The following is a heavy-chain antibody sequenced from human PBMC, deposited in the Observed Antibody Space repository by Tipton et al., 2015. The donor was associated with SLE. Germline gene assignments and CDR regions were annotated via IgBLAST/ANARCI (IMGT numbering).Heavy chain of an antibody. CDR2: ISSRSTGI. CDR3: ARAGLATSYYYYMDV. CDR1: GFTFSSYE. V-gene: IGHV3-48*03. D-gene: IGHD5-12*01. Sequence: SLRLSCAASGFTFSSYEMNWVRQAPGKGLKWVSYISSRSTGIFYADSVKGRFTISRDNAKNSLYLQMSSLRAEDTAVYYCARAGLATSYYYYMDVWGKGTTVTVSS. J-gene: IGHJ6*03.